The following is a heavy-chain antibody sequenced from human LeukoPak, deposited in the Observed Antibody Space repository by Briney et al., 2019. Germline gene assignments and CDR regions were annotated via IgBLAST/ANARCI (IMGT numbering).Heavy chain of an antibody. CDR1: SYSISSGYY. V-gene: IGHV4-38-2*02. Sequence: PPQTLSLTCTLSSYSISSGYYWGWIRQPPGKGLEWIGSIYHSGSTYYNPSLKSRVTIPVHTSENQSSLTLSSVTAAYTAVYYCARHVLLWFVELSGTGFDTSGQGALVTVSS. J-gene: IGHJ5*02. CDR3: ARHVLLWFVELSGTGFDT. CDR2: IYHSGST. D-gene: IGHD3-10*01.